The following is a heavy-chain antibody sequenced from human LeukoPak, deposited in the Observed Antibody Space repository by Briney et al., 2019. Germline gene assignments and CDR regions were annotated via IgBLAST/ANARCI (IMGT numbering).Heavy chain of an antibody. CDR1: GGSFSGYY. CDR2: INHSGST. J-gene: IGHJ4*02. D-gene: IGHD2-15*01. V-gene: IGHV4-34*01. Sequence: KPSETLSLTCAVYGGSFSGYYWSWIRQPPGKGLEWIGEINHSGSTNYNPSLKSRVTLSVDTSKNQFSLKLSSVTAADTAVYYCARVPRSGGPLVNDYWGQGTLVTVSS. CDR3: ARVPRSGGPLVNDY.